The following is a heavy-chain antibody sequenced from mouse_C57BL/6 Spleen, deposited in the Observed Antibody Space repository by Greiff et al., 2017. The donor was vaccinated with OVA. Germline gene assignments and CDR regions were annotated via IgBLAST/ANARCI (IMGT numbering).Heavy chain of an antibody. V-gene: IGHV1-19*01. J-gene: IGHJ2*01. CDR1: GYTFTDYY. D-gene: IGHD1-1*01. CDR3: ARSPYYYGSSFDY. Sequence: EVQLQESGPVLVKPGASVTMSCKASGYTFTDYYMNWVKQSHGKSLEWIGVINPYNGGTSYNQKFKGKATLTVDKSSSTAYMELNSLTSEDSAVYYCARSPYYYGSSFDYWGQGTTLTVSS. CDR2: INPYNGGT.